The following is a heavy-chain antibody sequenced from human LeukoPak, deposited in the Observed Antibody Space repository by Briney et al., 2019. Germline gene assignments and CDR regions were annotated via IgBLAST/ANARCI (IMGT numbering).Heavy chain of an antibody. CDR2: ISSNVGST. Sequence: GGSLRLSCAASGFTLSRHAMHWVRQAPGKGLEFVSAISSNVGSTYYANSVKGRFTISRDSSKNTLYLQTGSLRAEDMALYYCARVGMTSGSGCDYWGQGTLVTVSS. J-gene: IGHJ4*02. CDR3: ARVGMTSGSGCDY. CDR1: GFTLSRHA. D-gene: IGHD6-19*01. V-gene: IGHV3-64*01.